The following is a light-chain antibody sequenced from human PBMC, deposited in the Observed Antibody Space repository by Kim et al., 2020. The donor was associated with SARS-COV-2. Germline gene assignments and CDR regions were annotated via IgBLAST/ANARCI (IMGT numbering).Light chain of an antibody. Sequence: GQSITISCSGTSSDVGGYNYVSWYQHHPGKAPKRMIYDVSERPSGVSNRFSGSKSGNTASLTISGLQAEDEADYYCGSYTSSNTVIFGGGTKLTVL. CDR2: DVS. CDR1: SSDVGGYNY. V-gene: IGLV2-14*03. CDR3: GSYTSSNTVI. J-gene: IGLJ2*01.